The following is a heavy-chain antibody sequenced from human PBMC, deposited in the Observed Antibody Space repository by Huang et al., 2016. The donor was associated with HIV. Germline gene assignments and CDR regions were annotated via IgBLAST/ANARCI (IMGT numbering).Heavy chain of an antibody. D-gene: IGHD3-22*01. J-gene: IGHJ2*01. CDR2: IKPNSGGR. CDR1: GYTFTDHY. CDR3: ARDPGGSGYFWYLDL. V-gene: IGHV1-2*02. Sequence: QVQLVQSGAAVKKPGASMKVSCRASGYTFTDHYLHWVRQAPGQAPEWMGWIKPNSGGRNYAQRFQGMITMTRDTSINTVYRELRSLRSDDTAVYYCARDPGGSGYFWYLDLWGRGTPVIVSS.